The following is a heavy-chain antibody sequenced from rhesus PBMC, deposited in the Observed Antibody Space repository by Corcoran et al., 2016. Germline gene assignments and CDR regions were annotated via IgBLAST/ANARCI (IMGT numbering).Heavy chain of an antibody. D-gene: IGHD4-23*01. CDR2: IYVSSTST. CDR3: AREYSNYGYFDY. J-gene: IGHJ4*01. V-gene: IGHV4S10*01. Sequence: QVQLQESGPGVVKPSETLSLTCAVSGGSISDSYRWSWIRQPPGKGLEWIGYIYVSSTSTNHNPYLKSRVTILKDTSKNPFSLRLSSVTAADTAVYYCAREYSNYGYFDYWGQGVLVTVSS. CDR1: GGSISDSYR.